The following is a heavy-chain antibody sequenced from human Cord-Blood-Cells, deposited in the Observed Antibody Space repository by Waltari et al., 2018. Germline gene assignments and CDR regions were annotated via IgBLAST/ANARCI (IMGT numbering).Heavy chain of an antibody. J-gene: IGHJ5*02. Sequence: QVQLQQSGPGLVKPSQTLPLTCAISGDRVSSNIAPWNCIRPSQWRGLEWLGRTYYRSKWYNDYAVSVKSRITINPDTSKNQFSLQLNSVTPEDTAVYYCAREDDYSNYGWFDPWGQGTLVTVSS. D-gene: IGHD4-4*01. V-gene: IGHV6-1*01. CDR2: TYYRSKWYN. CDR1: GDRVSSNIAP. CDR3: AREDDYSNYGWFDP.